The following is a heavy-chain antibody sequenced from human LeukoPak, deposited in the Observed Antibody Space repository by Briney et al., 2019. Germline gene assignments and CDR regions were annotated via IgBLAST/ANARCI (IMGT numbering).Heavy chain of an antibody. V-gene: IGHV4-34*01. CDR1: GGSFRGYY. J-gene: IGHJ4*02. CDR2: INHSGST. Sequence: SETLSLICAVYGGSFRGYYWSWIRQPPGKGLEWIGEINHSGSTNYNPSLKSRVTISVDTSKNQFSLKLSSVTAADTAVYYCARIRRDGYNSYLDYWGQGTLVTVSS. CDR3: ARIRRDGYNSYLDY. D-gene: IGHD5-24*01.